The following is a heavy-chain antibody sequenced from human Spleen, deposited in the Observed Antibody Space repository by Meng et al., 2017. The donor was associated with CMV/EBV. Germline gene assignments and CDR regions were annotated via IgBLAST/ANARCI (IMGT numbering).Heavy chain of an antibody. V-gene: IGHV4-30-4*08. CDR2: IYESGHS. CDR1: GSLSSGGYY. Sequence: GSLSSGGYYWNWIRQPPGKGLEWIGYIYESGHSYYNPSLKSRVTISIDTSKNQFSVRLSSVTASDTAVYYCARAKGGDYGDDAVDYWGQGTLVTVSS. J-gene: IGHJ4*02. D-gene: IGHD4-17*01. CDR3: ARAKGGDYGDDAVDY.